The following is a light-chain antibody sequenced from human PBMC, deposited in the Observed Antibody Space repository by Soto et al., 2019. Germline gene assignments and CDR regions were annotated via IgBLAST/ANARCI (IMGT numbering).Light chain of an antibody. V-gene: IGKV3-15*01. J-gene: IGKJ1*01. Sequence: EIVMTQSPDTLSVSPGERATLSCRASQSVSSNLAWYQQKPGQAPRLLIYGASTRATGIPARFSGSGSGTEFTLTISSLQSEDFAVYYCQQYNNWPPKTFGQGTKVEIK. CDR2: GAS. CDR1: QSVSSN. CDR3: QQYNNWPPKT.